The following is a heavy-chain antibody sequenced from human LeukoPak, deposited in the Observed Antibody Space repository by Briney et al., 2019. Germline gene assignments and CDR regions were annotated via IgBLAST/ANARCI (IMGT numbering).Heavy chain of an antibody. CDR3: ARRALTTVVTVHFDY. D-gene: IGHD4-23*01. J-gene: IGHJ4*02. CDR1: GFTFSSYA. V-gene: IGHV3-30-3*01. CDR2: ISYDGSNK. Sequence: GGSLRLSCAASGFTFSSYAMSWVRQSPGKGLEWVALISYDGSNKYYADSVKGRFTISRDNSKNTLNLQMNSLRPEDTAVYYCARRALTTVVTVHFDYWGQGTLVTVSS.